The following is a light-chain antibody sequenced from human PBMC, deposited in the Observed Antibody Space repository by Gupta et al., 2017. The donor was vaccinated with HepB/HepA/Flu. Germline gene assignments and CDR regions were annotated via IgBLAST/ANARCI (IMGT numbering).Light chain of an antibody. CDR1: QSVGSY. Sequence: IVSPHSPATLSLSPGERATLSCRASQSVGSYLAWYQQKPGQAPRLLIYDASNRATGIPARFSGSGSGTDFTLTISSLEPEDFAVYYCQQRSDWSWTFGQGTTVEIK. CDR3: QQRSDWSWT. J-gene: IGKJ1*01. V-gene: IGKV3-11*01. CDR2: DAS.